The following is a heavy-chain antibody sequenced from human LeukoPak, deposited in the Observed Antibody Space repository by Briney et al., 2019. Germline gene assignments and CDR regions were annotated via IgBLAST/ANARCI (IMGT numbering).Heavy chain of an antibody. J-gene: IGHJ6*03. CDR2: INPNSGGT. CDR3: ARVVVPAARYYYYYYMDV. Sequence: ASVKVSCKASGYTFTGYYMHWVRQAPGQGLEWMGWINPNSGGTNYAQKFQGRVTMTRDTSISTAYMELSRLRSDDTAVYYCARVVVPAARYYYYYYMDVWGKGTTVTVSS. CDR1: GYTFTGYY. V-gene: IGHV1-2*02. D-gene: IGHD2-2*01.